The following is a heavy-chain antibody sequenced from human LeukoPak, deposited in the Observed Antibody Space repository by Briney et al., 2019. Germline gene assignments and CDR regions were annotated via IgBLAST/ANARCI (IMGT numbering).Heavy chain of an antibody. V-gene: IGHV3-23*01. J-gene: IGHJ4*02. CDR3: AKGLETESRLDS. D-gene: IGHD1-1*01. Sequence: GGSLRLSCEATGFSFSSYAMSWVRQAPGEGLEWVSASSGSGDSADYADAVKGRFTISSDKSKNTLFLQMNSLRAEDTALYYCAKGLETESRLDSWGQGTLVTVSS. CDR2: SSGSGDSA. CDR1: GFSFSSYA.